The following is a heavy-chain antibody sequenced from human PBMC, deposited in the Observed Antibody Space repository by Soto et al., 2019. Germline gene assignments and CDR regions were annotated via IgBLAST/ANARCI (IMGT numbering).Heavy chain of an antibody. CDR1: GFTFTTSA. CDR2: IVVGSGNT. V-gene: IGHV1-58*01. J-gene: IGHJ6*02. D-gene: IGHD3-16*01. CDR3: AAPSKGGYYYGMDV. Sequence: SVKVSCKASGFTFTTSAVQWVRQARGQRLEWIGWIVVGSGNTIYAQKFRERVTITRGMSTGTAYMHLTSLRSEDTAVYYCAAPSKGGYYYGMDVWRQGTTVPVSS.